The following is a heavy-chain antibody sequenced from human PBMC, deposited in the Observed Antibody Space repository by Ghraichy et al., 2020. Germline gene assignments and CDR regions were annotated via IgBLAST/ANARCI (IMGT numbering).Heavy chain of an antibody. Sequence: LSLTCAASGFTFSSYSMNWVRQAPGKGLEWVSYISSSSSTIYYADSVKGRFTISRDNAKNSLYLQMNSLRDEDTAVYYCARSGYSYGSEFDYWGQGTLVTVSS. CDR3: ARSGYSYGSEFDY. J-gene: IGHJ4*02. V-gene: IGHV3-48*02. CDR1: GFTFSSYS. D-gene: IGHD5-18*01. CDR2: ISSSSSTI.